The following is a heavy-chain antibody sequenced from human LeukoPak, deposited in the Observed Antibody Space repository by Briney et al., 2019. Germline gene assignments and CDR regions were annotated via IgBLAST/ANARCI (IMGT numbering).Heavy chain of an antibody. J-gene: IGHJ4*02. CDR3: ARVISDIARITPNFDY. D-gene: IGHD5-24*01. CDR2: IKQDGSEK. CDR1: GFTFSSYW. Sequence: PWGSLRLSCAASGFTFSSYWICWVRQAPGTGLEWVANIKQDGSEKYYVDSVKGRFTISRDNTKNSLYLQMNSLRAEDTGVYYCARVISDIARITPNFDYWGQGTLVTVSS. V-gene: IGHV3-7*04.